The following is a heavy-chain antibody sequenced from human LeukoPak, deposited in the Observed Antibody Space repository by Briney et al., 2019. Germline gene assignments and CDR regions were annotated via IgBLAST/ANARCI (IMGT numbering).Heavy chain of an antibody. Sequence: SETLSLTCAVSGYSISSGYYWGWIRQPPGKGLEWIGSIYHSGSTYYNPSLKSRVTISVDTSKNQFPLKLSSVTAAGTAVYYCARPVYDFWSGYSYFDYWGQGTLVTVSS. CDR1: GYSISSGYY. D-gene: IGHD3-3*01. CDR3: ARPVYDFWSGYSYFDY. V-gene: IGHV4-38-2*01. J-gene: IGHJ4*02. CDR2: IYHSGST.